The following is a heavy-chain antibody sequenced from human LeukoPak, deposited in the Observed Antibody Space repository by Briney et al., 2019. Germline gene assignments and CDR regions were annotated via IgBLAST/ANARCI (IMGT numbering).Heavy chain of an antibody. V-gene: IGHV3-9*01. CDR2: ISWNSGSI. J-gene: IGHJ4*02. CDR3: AKGASSGYYHFDY. Sequence: PGRSLRLSCAASGVTFDDYAMHWVRQAPWKGLEWVSGISWNSGSIGYADSVKGRFTISRDNAKNSLYLQMNRLRAEDTALYYCAKGASSGYYHFDYWGQGTLVTVSS. CDR1: GVTFDDYA. D-gene: IGHD3-22*01.